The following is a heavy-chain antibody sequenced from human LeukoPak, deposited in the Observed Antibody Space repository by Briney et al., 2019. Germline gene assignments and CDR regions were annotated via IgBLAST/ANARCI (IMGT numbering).Heavy chain of an antibody. Sequence: PSETLSLTCAVSGYSISSGHYWGWIRQPPGKGLEWIGSIYHSGSTYYNPSLKSRVTISVDTSKNQFSLKLSSVTAADTAAYYCARLIKTSSIAAAGDGWFDPWGQGTLVTVSS. J-gene: IGHJ5*02. D-gene: IGHD6-13*01. CDR1: GYSISSGHY. CDR3: ARLIKTSSIAAAGDGWFDP. CDR2: IYHSGST. V-gene: IGHV4-38-2*01.